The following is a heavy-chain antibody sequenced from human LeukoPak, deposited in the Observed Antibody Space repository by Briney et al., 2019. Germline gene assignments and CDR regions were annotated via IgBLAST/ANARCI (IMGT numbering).Heavy chain of an antibody. J-gene: IGHJ4*02. D-gene: IGHD4-11*01. Sequence: GGSLRLSCAASGFTFSNYAMNWVRQAPGKGLEWVSTISGSGGSTYYADSVKGRFTISRDNSKNMLYLQMNSLRAEDTAVYCCAKDLLTTVTTASHWGQGTLVTVSS. CDR1: GFTFSNYA. CDR3: AKDLLTTVTTASH. CDR2: ISGSGGST. V-gene: IGHV3-23*01.